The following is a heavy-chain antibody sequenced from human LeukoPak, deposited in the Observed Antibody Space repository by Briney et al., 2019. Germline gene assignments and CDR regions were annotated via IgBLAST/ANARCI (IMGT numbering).Heavy chain of an antibody. CDR3: ARCFSSSWKNYYYIDV. V-gene: IGHV4-39*01. CDR2: IYYSGST. J-gene: IGHJ6*03. CDR1: GGSISSSSYY. Sequence: SETLSLTCTVSGGSISSSSYYWGWIRQPPGKGLEWIGSIYYSGSTYYNPSLKSRVTISVDTSKNQFSLKLSSVTAADTAVYYCARCFSSSWKNYYYIDVWGKGTTVTISS. D-gene: IGHD6-13*01.